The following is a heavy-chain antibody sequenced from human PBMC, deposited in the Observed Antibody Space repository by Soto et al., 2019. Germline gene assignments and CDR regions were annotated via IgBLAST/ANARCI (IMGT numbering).Heavy chain of an antibody. V-gene: IGHV2-5*02. CDR2: IYWDDDK. J-gene: IGHJ4*02. Sequence: QITLKESGPSLVKPTETLTLTCTFSGFSLSSSGVGVAWIRQPPGKPLEWFALIYWDDDKYTSPSLKSRLTITKDTSKNQVVLLMTNMDPVDTATYFCVHLLTGGRFDSWGQGTLVTVSS. CDR3: VHLLTGGRFDS. CDR1: GFSLSSSGVG. D-gene: IGHD3-16*01.